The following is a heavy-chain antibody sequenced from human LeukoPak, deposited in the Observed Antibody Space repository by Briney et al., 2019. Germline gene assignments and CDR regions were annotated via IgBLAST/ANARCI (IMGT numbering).Heavy chain of an antibody. D-gene: IGHD1-26*01. V-gene: IGHV6-1*01. CDR2: TYYRSKWYN. CDR1: GDSVSSNSAA. CDR3: AREGLAQGGSYRARYYFDY. Sequence: KTSQTLSLTCAISGDSVSSNSAAWNCIRQSPSRGLEWLGRTYYRSKWYNDYAVSVKSRITINPDTSKNQFSLQLNSETPEDTAVYYCAREGLAQGGSYRARYYFDYWGQGTLVTVSS. J-gene: IGHJ4*02.